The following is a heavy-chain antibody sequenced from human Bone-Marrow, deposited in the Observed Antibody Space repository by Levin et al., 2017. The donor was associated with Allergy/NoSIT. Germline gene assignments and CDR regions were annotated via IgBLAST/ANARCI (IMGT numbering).Heavy chain of an antibody. CDR1: GGSISSSSYY. CDR2: IYYSGST. J-gene: IGHJ6*02. CDR3: ASEVAYDGPSDCAGVDG. D-gene: IGHD5-12*01. V-gene: IGHV4-39*07. Sequence: SETLSLTCTVSGGSISSSSYYWGWIRQPPGKGLEWIGTIYYSGSTYYNPSLKSRVTISIDMSKNQFSLTLSSVTAAASAAYHCASEVAYDGPSDCAGVDGWGQGTTVTVSS.